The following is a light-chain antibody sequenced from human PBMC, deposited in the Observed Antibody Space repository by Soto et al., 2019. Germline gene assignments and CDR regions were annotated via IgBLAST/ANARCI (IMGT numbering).Light chain of an antibody. Sequence: AIQMTQSPSSLSASVGDRVTITCRASQGIRNDLGWYQQKPGKAPKLLIYAASSLQSGVPSRFIGSGSGTDFTRTISSLQPEDFANYYCLQDYNYPLTFGGGTKVEIK. CDR1: QGIRND. CDR2: AAS. V-gene: IGKV1-6*01. CDR3: LQDYNYPLT. J-gene: IGKJ4*01.